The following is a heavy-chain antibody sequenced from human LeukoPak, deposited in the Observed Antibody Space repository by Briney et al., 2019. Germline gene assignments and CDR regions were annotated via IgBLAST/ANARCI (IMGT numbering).Heavy chain of an antibody. J-gene: IGHJ4*02. Sequence: PGGSLRLSCAASGFTFSSYSMNWVRRAPGKGLEWVSSISSSSSYIYYADSVKGRFTISRDNAKNSLYLQMNSLRAEDTAVYYCAGGYCSGGSCYSIYWGQGTLVTVSS. CDR2: ISSSSSYI. CDR3: AGGYCSGGSCYSIY. D-gene: IGHD2-15*01. CDR1: GFTFSSYS. V-gene: IGHV3-21*01.